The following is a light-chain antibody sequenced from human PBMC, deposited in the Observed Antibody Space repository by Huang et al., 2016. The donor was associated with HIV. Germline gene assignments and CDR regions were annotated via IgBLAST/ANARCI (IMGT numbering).Light chain of an antibody. CDR3: QQTYTDSLT. Sequence: DIEMTQSPSSLSASVGDRITITCRPSQGVTTYLNWYKQKPGKAPKLRISGTSNLQSGCPSRFSGGGSLQHFTLTITGLQPEDSGTYYCQQTYTDSLTFGPGTKVEIK. CDR1: QGVTTY. CDR2: GTS. J-gene: IGKJ1*01. V-gene: IGKV1-39*01.